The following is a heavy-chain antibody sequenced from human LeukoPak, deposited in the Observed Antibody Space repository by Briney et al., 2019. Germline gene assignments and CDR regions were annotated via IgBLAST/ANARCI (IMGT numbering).Heavy chain of an antibody. CDR3: ARESAEF. Sequence: ASVKVSCKASGYTFTGYFIHWVRQAPGQGLEWMAWINPNSGGTTYAQKFQDRVTLTTDTSASTAYMELRSLRSDDTAIYYCARESAEFWGQGTLVTVSS. CDR1: GYTFTGYF. D-gene: IGHD2-15*01. V-gene: IGHV1-2*02. J-gene: IGHJ4*02. CDR2: INPNSGGT.